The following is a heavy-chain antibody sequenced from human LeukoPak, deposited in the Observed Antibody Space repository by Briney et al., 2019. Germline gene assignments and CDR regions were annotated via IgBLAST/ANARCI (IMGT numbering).Heavy chain of an antibody. CDR2: ISAYNGNT. Sequence: ASVKVSCKASGGTFTSYGISWVRQAPGQGLEWMGWISAYNGNTDYAQKLQGRVTMTTDTSTSTAYMELRSLRSDDTAVYHCARLSLAAAGTTPIDYWGQGTLVTVSS. D-gene: IGHD6-13*01. J-gene: IGHJ4*02. V-gene: IGHV1-18*01. CDR3: ARLSLAAAGTTPIDY. CDR1: GGTFTSYG.